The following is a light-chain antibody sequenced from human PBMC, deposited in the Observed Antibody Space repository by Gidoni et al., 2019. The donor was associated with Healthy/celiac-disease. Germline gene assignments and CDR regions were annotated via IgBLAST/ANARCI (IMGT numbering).Light chain of an antibody. CDR2: GAS. CDR3: QQYNNWPPLT. V-gene: IGKV3-15*01. Sequence: EIVITQSPATMSVSPGESDTRSCRASQSVSSNLDWYQQKPGQAPRLLIYGASTRATGIPARFSGSGSGTEFTLTISSLQSEDFAVYYCQQYNNWPPLTFGGGTKVEIK. CDR1: QSVSSN. J-gene: IGKJ4*01.